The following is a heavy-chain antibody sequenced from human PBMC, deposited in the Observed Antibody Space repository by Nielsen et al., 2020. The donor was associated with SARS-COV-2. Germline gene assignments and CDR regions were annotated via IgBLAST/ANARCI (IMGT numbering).Heavy chain of an antibody. CDR1: GFTFSSYW. Sequence: GESLKISCAASGFTFSSYWMSWVRQAPGKGLEWVANIKQDGSEKYYVDSVKGRFTISRDNAKNSLYLQMNSLRAEDTAVYYCARDRVVLLWFGEFDYWGQGTLVTVSS. CDR2: IKQDGSEK. D-gene: IGHD3-10*01. J-gene: IGHJ4*02. V-gene: IGHV3-7*05. CDR3: ARDRVVLLWFGEFDY.